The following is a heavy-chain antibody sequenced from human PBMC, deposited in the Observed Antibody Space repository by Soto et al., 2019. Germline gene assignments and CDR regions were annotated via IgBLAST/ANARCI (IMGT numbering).Heavy chain of an antibody. CDR1: GFTFRNYA. J-gene: IGHJ6*03. D-gene: IGHD3-10*01. Sequence: EVQLLESGGGLVQPGGSLRLSCAASGFTFRNYAMTWVRQAPGKGLERVSAISGSGDDTFSTDSVKGRFTTSRDNSRNTLYLQMNSLRAEDTAVYYCAKRGGDYGSRVHYYMDVWGKGTSVTVSS. CDR3: AKRGGDYGSRVHYYMDV. V-gene: IGHV3-23*01. CDR2: ISGSGDDT.